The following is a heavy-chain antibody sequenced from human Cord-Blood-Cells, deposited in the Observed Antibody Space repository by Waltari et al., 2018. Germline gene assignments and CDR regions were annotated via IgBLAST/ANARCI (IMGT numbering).Heavy chain of an antibody. J-gene: IGHJ2*01. CDR1: GFTFSSYW. CDR3: ASSSSSASWYFDL. D-gene: IGHD6-6*01. CDR2: IKQDGSEK. Sequence: EVQLVESGGGLVQPGGSLRLSCAASGFTFSSYWMSWVRQAPGKGLEWVANIKQDGSEKYYVDSVKGRFTISRDNAKNSLYLQMNSLRAEDTAVYYCASSSSSASWYFDLWGRGTLVTVSS. V-gene: IGHV3-7*01.